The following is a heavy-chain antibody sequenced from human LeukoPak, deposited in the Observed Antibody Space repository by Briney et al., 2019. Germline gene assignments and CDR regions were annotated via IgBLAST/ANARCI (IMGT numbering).Heavy chain of an antibody. CDR2: INHSGST. CDR3: ARVPFYDYVWGSYRYYGMDV. Sequence: SETLSLTCAVYGGSFSSYYWSWIRQPPGKGLEWIGEINHSGSTNYNPSLKSRVTISVDTSKNQFSLKLSSVTAADTAVYYCARVPFYDYVWGSYRYYGMDVWGKGTTVTVSS. J-gene: IGHJ6*04. V-gene: IGHV4-34*01. D-gene: IGHD3-16*02. CDR1: GGSFSSYY.